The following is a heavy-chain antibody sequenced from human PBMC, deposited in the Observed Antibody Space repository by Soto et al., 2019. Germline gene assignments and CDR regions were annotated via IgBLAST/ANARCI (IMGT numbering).Heavy chain of an antibody. CDR2: INHSGST. V-gene: IGHV4-34*01. J-gene: IGHJ3*01. CDR1: GGSFSGYY. D-gene: IGHD2-15*01. CDR3: ARSTPTLWFTL. Sequence: PSETLSLTCAVYGGSFSGYYWSWIRQPPGKGLEWIGEINHSGSTNYNPSLKSRVTISVDTSKNQFSLKLTSVTAADTAVYYCARSTPTLWFTLWGQGTMVTVSS.